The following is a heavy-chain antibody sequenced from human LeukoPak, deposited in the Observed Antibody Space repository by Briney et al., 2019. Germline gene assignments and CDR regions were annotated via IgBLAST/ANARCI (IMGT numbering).Heavy chain of an antibody. Sequence: GRSLRLSCAASGFTFDDYAMHWVRQAPGKGLEWVSGISWNSGSIGYADSVKGRFTISRDNSKNTLYLQMNSLRVEDTAMYYCARDEEYALVVGPVVLNWGQGTLVTVSS. D-gene: IGHD2-2*01. V-gene: IGHV3-9*01. CDR1: GFTFDDYA. J-gene: IGHJ4*02. CDR3: ARDEEYALVVGPVVLN. CDR2: ISWNSGSI.